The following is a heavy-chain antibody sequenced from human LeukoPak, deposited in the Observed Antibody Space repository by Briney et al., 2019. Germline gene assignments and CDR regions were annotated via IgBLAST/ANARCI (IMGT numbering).Heavy chain of an antibody. CDR2: TRNKANSYPT. CDR1: GFTFSDHY. D-gene: IGHD6-13*01. CDR3: VRGAAGSFDY. Sequence: GGSLRLSWAASGFTFSDHYMDWVRQAPGKGLELVGRTRNKANSYPTEYAASVKGRFTISSDDSKNSLYLPMNSLKTEDTAVYYCVRGAAGSFDYWGQGTLVTVSS. V-gene: IGHV3-72*01. J-gene: IGHJ4*02.